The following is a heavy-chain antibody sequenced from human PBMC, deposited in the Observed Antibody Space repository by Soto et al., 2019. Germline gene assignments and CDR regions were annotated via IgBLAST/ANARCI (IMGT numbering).Heavy chain of an antibody. J-gene: IGHJ4*02. CDR1: GGTFSSYA. CDR2: IIPTFGTA. D-gene: IGHD5-12*01. CDR3: ARSLVATIWGFDY. V-gene: IGHV1-69*13. Sequence: ASVKVSCKASGGTFSSYAISWVRQAPGQGLEWMGGIIPTFGTANYAQKFQGRVTITADESTSTAYMELSSLRSEDTAVYYCARSLVATIWGFDYWGQGTLVTVSS.